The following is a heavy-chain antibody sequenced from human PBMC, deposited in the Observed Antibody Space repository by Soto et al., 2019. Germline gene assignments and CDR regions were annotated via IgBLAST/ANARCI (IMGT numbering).Heavy chain of an antibody. Sequence: ASVKVSCKVSGYTLIELSMHWVRQAPGKGLEWMARFDPESGEAIYAQKFQGRVTMTEDTSTDTAYMELSRLRSEDTAVYYCATDHQWLGDYYYGMDVWGQGTTVTVSS. CDR3: ATDHQWLGDYYYGMDV. V-gene: IGHV1-24*01. CDR2: FDPESGEA. CDR1: GYTLIELS. J-gene: IGHJ6*02. D-gene: IGHD6-19*01.